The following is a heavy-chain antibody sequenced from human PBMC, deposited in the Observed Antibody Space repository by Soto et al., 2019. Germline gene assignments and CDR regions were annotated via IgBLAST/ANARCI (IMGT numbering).Heavy chain of an antibody. CDR3: ARARAGLIDY. CDR2: ITSGSSTI. J-gene: IGHJ4*02. D-gene: IGHD6-13*01. Sequence: GGSLRLSCAASGFSFSTYNMHWARQAPGKGLEWVSYITSGSSTIYYRDSVKGRFTISRDNARNSLYLQMNSLRAEDTAVYYCARARAGLIDYWGQGTLVTVSS. V-gene: IGHV3-48*01. CDR1: GFSFSTYN.